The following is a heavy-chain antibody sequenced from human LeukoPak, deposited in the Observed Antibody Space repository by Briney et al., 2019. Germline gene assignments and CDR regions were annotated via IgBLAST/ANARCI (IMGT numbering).Heavy chain of an antibody. V-gene: IGHV3-23*01. CDR1: GFTFSSSA. CDR3: ANRGPWGSTEFDP. D-gene: IGHD7-27*01. J-gene: IGHJ5*02. Sequence: GGSLRLSCAASGFTFSSSAMSWVRQAPGKGLEWVSNVSGSGRGENTYYAGSVKGRFTISRDNSKNTLYLQMNSLRAEDTAVYYCANRGPWGSTEFDPWGQGTRVTVSS. CDR2: VSGSGRGENT.